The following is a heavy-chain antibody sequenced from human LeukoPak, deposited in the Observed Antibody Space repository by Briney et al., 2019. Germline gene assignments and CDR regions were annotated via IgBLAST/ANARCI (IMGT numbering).Heavy chain of an antibody. D-gene: IGHD2-2*02. Sequence: SETLSLTCAVYGGSFSGYYWSWIRQPPGKGLEWIGEIIHSGSTNYNPSLKSRVTISVDTSKNQFSLKLSSVTAADTAVYYCASLVVPTSIGDYWGQGTLVTVSS. V-gene: IGHV4-34*12. CDR3: ASLVVPTSIGDY. CDR2: IIHSGST. CDR1: GGSFSGYY. J-gene: IGHJ4*02.